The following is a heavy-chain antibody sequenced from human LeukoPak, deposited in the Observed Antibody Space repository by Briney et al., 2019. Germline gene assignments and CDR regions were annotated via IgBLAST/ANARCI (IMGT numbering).Heavy chain of an antibody. V-gene: IGHV3-30*18. CDR2: ISYDGSNK. Sequence: GGSLRLSCAASGFTFSSYGMHWVRQAPGKGLEWVAVISYDGSNKYYADSVKGRFTTSRDNSKNTLYLQMNSLRAEDTAVYYCAKSVAAAGTDYWGQGTLVTVSS. D-gene: IGHD6-13*01. CDR1: GFTFSSYG. J-gene: IGHJ4*02. CDR3: AKSVAAAGTDY.